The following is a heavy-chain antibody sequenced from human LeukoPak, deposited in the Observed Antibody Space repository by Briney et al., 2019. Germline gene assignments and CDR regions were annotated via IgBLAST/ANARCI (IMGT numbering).Heavy chain of an antibody. CDR3: ARDSSGWSRGRFDY. CDR2: LSNDGSKE. J-gene: IGHJ4*02. Sequence: GGSLRLSCAASGFTFSSYAMHWVRQAPGKGLEWVTVLSNDGSKEYYADSVKGRFTISRDNSKNTLYVQMNSLRAEDTAVYYCARDSSGWSRGRFDYWGQGTLVTVSS. D-gene: IGHD6-19*01. V-gene: IGHV3-30-3*01. CDR1: GFTFSSYA.